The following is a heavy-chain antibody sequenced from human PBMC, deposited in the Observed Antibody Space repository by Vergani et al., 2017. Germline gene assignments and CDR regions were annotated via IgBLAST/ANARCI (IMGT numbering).Heavy chain of an antibody. D-gene: IGHD5-12*01. Sequence: EVDLVESGGGLAQPGGSLRLSCAASGSTFSSYAMNWVRQAPGKGLEWVSYISRSSSTIYYADSVKGRFTISRDNSKNTLHLQMNSLRADDTAVYYCTKGSRGYTGYFFDYWGQGTLATVSS. CDR3: TKGSRGYTGYFFDY. CDR2: ISRSSSTI. J-gene: IGHJ4*02. CDR1: GSTFSSYA. V-gene: IGHV3-48*01.